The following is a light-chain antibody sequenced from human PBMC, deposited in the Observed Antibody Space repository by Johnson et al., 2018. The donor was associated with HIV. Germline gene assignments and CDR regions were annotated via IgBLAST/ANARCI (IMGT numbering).Light chain of an antibody. CDR3: GTWDSSLSAYV. J-gene: IGLJ1*01. CDR2: DNN. V-gene: IGLV1-51*01. Sequence: QSVLTQPPSVSAAPGQKVTISCSGSSSNIGNNYVSWYQQLPGTAPKLLIYDNNKRPSGIPDRFSASKSGTSATLGITGLQTGDEADYYCGTWDSSLSAYVSGTGTKVTVL. CDR1: SSNIGNNY.